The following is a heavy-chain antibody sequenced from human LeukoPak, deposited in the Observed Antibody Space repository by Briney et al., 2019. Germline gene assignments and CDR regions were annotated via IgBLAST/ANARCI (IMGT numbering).Heavy chain of an antibody. CDR2: INQDGTEK. V-gene: IGHV3-7*01. D-gene: IGHD1-7*01. CDR1: GFPFSNYP. J-gene: IGHJ4*02. CDR3: ATSRTFDY. Sequence: GRSLRLSCAASGFPFSNYPMYWVRQAPGKGLEWVANINQDGTEKFYVDSVKGRFTISRDNAKNSLYLQMNSLTGEDTAVYYCATSRTFDYWGQGTLVTVSS.